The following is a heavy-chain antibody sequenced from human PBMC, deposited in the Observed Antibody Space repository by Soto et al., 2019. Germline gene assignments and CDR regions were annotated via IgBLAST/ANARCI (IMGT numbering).Heavy chain of an antibody. CDR2: IYYSGDT. Sequence: SETLSLTCTVSGGSISSDSFYWAWIRQPPGKGLEWIGIIYYSGDTYYNPSLAGRLTMSVDTSNQFSLTLRSVTAADTALYYCARNQPQRYCSGGTCRPAYGMDVCGHPTTVTV. CDR3: ARNQPQRYCSGGTCRPAYGMDV. D-gene: IGHD2-15*01. J-gene: IGHJ6*02. V-gene: IGHV4-39*01. CDR1: GGSISSDSFY.